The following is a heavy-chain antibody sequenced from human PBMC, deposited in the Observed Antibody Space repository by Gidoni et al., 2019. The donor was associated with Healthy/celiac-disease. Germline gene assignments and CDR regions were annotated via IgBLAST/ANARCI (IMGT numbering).Heavy chain of an antibody. D-gene: IGHD3-10*01. CDR2: IYSGDSDT. CDR3: ARQQMVRGVPSFDY. J-gene: IGHJ4*02. V-gene: IGHV5-51*01. CDR1: GYSFPSYW. Sequence: EVQLVQSGAEVKKPGESLKISCKGSGYSFPSYWIGWVRQMPGKGLEWRGIIYSGDSDTRYSPSFQGQVTIAADKSISTAYLQWSSLKASDTAMYYCARQQMVRGVPSFDYWGQGTLVTVSS.